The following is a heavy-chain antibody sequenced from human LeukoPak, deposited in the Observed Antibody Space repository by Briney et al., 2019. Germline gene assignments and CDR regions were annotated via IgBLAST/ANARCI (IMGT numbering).Heavy chain of an antibody. CDR1: GYSFTDYY. V-gene: IGHV1-2*02. Sequence: ASVSCSCKTSGYSFTDYYIHWARHAPGQGLGWMGWINTKSSRTSSARKFQGRVTKTRDPSITTVYMDMAWLTSDDTAIYFCARADFIDAGPYLIGPWGQGTLVTVSS. CDR2: INTKSSRT. J-gene: IGHJ5*02. D-gene: IGHD3-3*01. CDR3: ARADFIDAGPYLIGP.